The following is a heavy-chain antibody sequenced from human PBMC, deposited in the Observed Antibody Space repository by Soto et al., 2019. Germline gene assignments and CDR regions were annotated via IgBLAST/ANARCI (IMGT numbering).Heavy chain of an antibody. CDR2: IYTDGSRA. CDR3: ARGARNYYSFGY. J-gene: IGHJ4*02. CDR1: GFTFSSYW. Sequence: EVQLVESGGGLVQPGGSLRLSCAASGFTFSSYWMHWVRQAPGKGLVWVSRIYTDGSRADYADSVKGRFTISRDNAKNTVYLPVNSLGAEDTAVYYCARGARNYYSFGYWGQGTLVTVSS. V-gene: IGHV3-74*01. D-gene: IGHD1-7*01.